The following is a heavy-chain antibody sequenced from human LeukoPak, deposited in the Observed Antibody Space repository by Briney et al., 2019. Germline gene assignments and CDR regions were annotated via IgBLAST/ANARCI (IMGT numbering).Heavy chain of an antibody. CDR2: IYSGGSP. CDR1: GVAVSINY. Sequence: GWSLRLSCAASGVAVSINYISWGRRAPGKWLGWVSVIYSGGSPYYADSVKGRFTVSRHNSKITLYLQMNSLRAEDTAVYYCAREKPYYYGMDVWGQGTTVTVSS. V-gene: IGHV3-53*04. CDR3: AREKPYYYGMDV. J-gene: IGHJ6*02.